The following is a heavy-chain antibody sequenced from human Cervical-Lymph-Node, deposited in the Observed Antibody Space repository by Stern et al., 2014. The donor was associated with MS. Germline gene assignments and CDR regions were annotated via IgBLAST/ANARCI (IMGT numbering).Heavy chain of an antibody. J-gene: IGHJ1*01. Sequence: MQLVESEGGVVQPGRSLRLSCAASGFTFSSSGMHWVRQAPGKGLEWLAIIYYDGSNRYYADSVKGRFTISRDNSKNTLYLQMNSLRAEDTAVYYCAREGGNTAEYFQHWGQGTLVTVSS. CDR2: IYYDGSNR. CDR3: AREGGNTAEYFQH. V-gene: IGHV3-33*01. CDR1: GFTFSSSG. D-gene: IGHD4-23*01.